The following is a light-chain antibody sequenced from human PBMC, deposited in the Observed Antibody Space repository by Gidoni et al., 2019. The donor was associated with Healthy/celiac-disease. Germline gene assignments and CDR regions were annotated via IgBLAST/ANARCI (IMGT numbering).Light chain of an antibody. J-gene: IGKJ4*01. V-gene: IGKV3-20*01. Sequence: DIVLTQSPGTLSLSPGERATLSCRASQSVSSSYLAWYQQKPGQAPRLLIYGASSRATGIPDRFSGSGSGTDFTLTISRLVPEDFAVYYCQQYGSSLLTFXGXTKVEIK. CDR3: QQYGSSLLT. CDR1: QSVSSSY. CDR2: GAS.